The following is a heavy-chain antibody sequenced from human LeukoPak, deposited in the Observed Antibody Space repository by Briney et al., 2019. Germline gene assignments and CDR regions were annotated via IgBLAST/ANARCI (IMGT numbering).Heavy chain of an antibody. D-gene: IGHD3-3*02. CDR2: ISYDGSNK. J-gene: IGHJ5*02. CDR1: GFTFSSYG. Sequence: GRSLRLSCAASGFTFSSYGMHWVRQAPGKGLEWVAGISYDGSNKYYADSVKGRFTISRDNSKNTLYLQMNSLRAEDTAVYYCASKSGTHFAWGQGTLVTVSS. V-gene: IGHV3-30*03. CDR3: ASKSGTHFA.